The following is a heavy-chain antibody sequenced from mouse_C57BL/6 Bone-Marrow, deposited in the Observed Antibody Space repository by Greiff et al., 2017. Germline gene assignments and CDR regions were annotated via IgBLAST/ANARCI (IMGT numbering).Heavy chain of an antibody. CDR1: GYTFTDYE. CDR3: KRWDVGY. D-gene: IGHD4-1*01. CDR2: IDPETGGT. V-gene: IGHV1-15*01. Sequence: QVQLQQSGAELVRPGASVTLSCKASGYTFTDYEMHWVKQTPVHGLEWIGAIDPETGGTAYNQKFKGKDILTADKSSSTAYMELRSLTSEDSAVYYSKRWDVGYWGQGTTLTVAS. J-gene: IGHJ2*01.